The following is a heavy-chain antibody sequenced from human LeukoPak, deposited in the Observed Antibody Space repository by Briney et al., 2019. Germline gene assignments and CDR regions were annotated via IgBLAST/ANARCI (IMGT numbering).Heavy chain of an antibody. D-gene: IGHD5-12*01. CDR3: AKGRWLLDY. V-gene: IGHV1-46*01. CDR1: GYSITSYY. CDR2: INPSGGST. J-gene: IGHJ4*02. Sequence: ASVKVSCKASGYSITSYYMHWVRQAPGQGLEWMGIINPSGGSTSYAQKFQDRVTMTRDMSTSTVYMELSSLRAEDTAVYYCAKGRWLLDYWGQGTLVTVSS.